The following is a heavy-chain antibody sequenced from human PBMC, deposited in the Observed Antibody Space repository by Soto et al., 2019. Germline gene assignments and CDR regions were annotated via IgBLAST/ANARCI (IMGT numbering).Heavy chain of an antibody. V-gene: IGHV3-30-3*01. CDR1: GFTFSSYA. Sequence: GGSLRLSCAASGFTFSSYAMHWVRQAPGKGLEWVAVISYDGSNKYYADSVKGRFTISRDNSKNTLYLQMNSLRAEDTAVYYCARGGVADFWSGYSRFDFSDYYGMDVWGQGTTVTVSS. CDR3: ARGGVADFWSGYSRFDFSDYYGMDV. J-gene: IGHJ6*02. CDR2: ISYDGSNK. D-gene: IGHD3-3*01.